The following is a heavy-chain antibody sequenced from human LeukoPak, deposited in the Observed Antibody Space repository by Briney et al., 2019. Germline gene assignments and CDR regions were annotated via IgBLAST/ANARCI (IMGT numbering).Heavy chain of an antibody. J-gene: IGHJ4*02. D-gene: IGHD6-19*01. V-gene: IGHV3-23*01. CDR1: GFTFSSYA. CDR2: VSGSGGST. Sequence: GGSLRLSCAASGFTFSSYAMNWVRQAPGKGLEWVSAVSGSGGSTFYADSVKGRFTISRDNSRNTLYLQMNSLRAEDTAVYYCAKDRGYSSGWYGYWGQGTLVTVSS. CDR3: AKDRGYSSGWYGY.